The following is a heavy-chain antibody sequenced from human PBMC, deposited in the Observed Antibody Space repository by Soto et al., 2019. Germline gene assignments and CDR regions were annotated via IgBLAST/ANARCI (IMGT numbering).Heavy chain of an antibody. Sequence: SGPTLVNPTETLTLTCTFSGFSLTSPGMCVSWIRQSPGKALEWLALIERDDDDKYYSTSLKTRLTISKDTRKNQVVLTMANMEPADPATYYCARSIRGPRRFNGMDVWGQGTTVTVSS. J-gene: IGHJ6*02. CDR1: GFSLTSPGMC. D-gene: IGHD1-20*01. V-gene: IGHV2-70*13. CDR2: IERDDDDK. CDR3: ARSIRGPRRFNGMDV.